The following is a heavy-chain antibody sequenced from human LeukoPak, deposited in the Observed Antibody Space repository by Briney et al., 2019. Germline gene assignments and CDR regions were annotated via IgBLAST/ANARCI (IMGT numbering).Heavy chain of an antibody. D-gene: IGHD3-16*01. CDR3: ARDFGVYFDY. V-gene: IGHV4-39*01. Sequence: SETLSLTCTVSGGSISSSSYYWGWIRQPPGKGLEWIGCIYYSGSTYYNPSLKSRVTISVDTSKNQFSLKLSSVTAADTAVYYCARDFGVYFDYWGQGTLVTVSS. J-gene: IGHJ4*02. CDR2: IYYSGST. CDR1: GGSISSSSYY.